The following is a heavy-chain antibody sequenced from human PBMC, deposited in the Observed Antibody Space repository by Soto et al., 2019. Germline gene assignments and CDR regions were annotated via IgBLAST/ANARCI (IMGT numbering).Heavy chain of an antibody. CDR2: MNPNSGNT. CDR1: GYTFTSYD. Sequence: ASVTVSCKASGYTFTSYDINWVRQATGQGLEWMGWMNPNSGNTGYAQKFQGRVTMTRNTSISTAYMELSSLRSEDTAVYYCARVGSSPPHYYYYYLDVWGKGTTVTVSS. CDR3: ARVGSSPPHYYYYYLDV. D-gene: IGHD6-6*01. V-gene: IGHV1-8*01. J-gene: IGHJ6*03.